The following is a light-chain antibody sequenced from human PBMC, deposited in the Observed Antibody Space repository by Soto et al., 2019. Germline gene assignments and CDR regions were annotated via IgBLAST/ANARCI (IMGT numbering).Light chain of an antibody. Sequence: EVVMAQYTATLSVSPGERATLSCRASQSVSSNLAWYQQKPGQAPRLLIYGASTRATGIPARFSGSGSGTEFTLTINSLQSEDFAVYYCQQYNNWPRTFGQGTNV. J-gene: IGKJ1*01. CDR2: GAS. V-gene: IGKV3-15*01. CDR3: QQYNNWPRT. CDR1: QSVSSN.